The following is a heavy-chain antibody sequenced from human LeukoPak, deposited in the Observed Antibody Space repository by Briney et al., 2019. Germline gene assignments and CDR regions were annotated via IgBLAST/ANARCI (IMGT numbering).Heavy chain of an antibody. CDR2: IYHSGST. V-gene: IGHV4-30-2*01. D-gene: IGHD5-18*01. CDR1: GGSISSGGYS. J-gene: IGHJ4*02. CDR3: AIGVDTADY. Sequence: SQTLSLTCAVSGGSISSGGYSWSWIRQPPGKGLEWIGYIYHSGSTYYNPSLKSRVTISVDRSKNQFSLKLSSVTAADTAVYYCAIGVDTADYWGQGTLVTVSS.